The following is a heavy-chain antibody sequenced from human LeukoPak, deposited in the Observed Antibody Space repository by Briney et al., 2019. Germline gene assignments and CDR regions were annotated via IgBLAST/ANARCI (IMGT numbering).Heavy chain of an antibody. Sequence: GGSLRLSCPVAGFTFRSYGMYWVRQGPDKGLEWVAFIRNDGSDKYHADSVKGRFTVSRDNSKNTLYLQMNSLRADDTAVYYCARDSTGWYYQYWGQGTLVTVSS. D-gene: IGHD6-19*01. J-gene: IGHJ4*02. CDR3: ARDSTGWYYQY. V-gene: IGHV3-30*02. CDR1: GFTFRSYG. CDR2: IRNDGSDK.